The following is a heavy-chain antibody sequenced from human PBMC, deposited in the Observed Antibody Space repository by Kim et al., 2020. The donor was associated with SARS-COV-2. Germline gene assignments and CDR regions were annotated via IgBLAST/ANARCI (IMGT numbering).Heavy chain of an antibody. J-gene: IGHJ4*02. CDR2: IDPSGGST. V-gene: IGHV1-46*01. Sequence: ASVKVSCKASGYTFTSYYMHWVRQAPGQGLEWMAIIDPSGGSTIYAQSFQGRVTMTRDTSTSTVYMELSSLRSEDTSVYYCARGGGTGSRRRYYFDFWGQGTLVTVSS. D-gene: IGHD1-1*01. CDR3: ARGGGTGSRRRYYFDF. CDR1: GYTFTSYY.